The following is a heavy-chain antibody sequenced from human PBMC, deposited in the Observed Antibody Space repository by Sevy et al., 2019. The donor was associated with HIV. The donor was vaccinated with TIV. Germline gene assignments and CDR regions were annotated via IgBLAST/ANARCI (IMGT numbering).Heavy chain of an antibody. CDR3: ARGYSRYGMDV. CDR2: IGTAGDT. V-gene: IGHV3-13*01. J-gene: IGHJ6*02. CDR1: GFTFSSYV. D-gene: IGHD6-13*01. Sequence: GGSLRLSCAASGFTFSSYVMHWVRQATGKGLEWVSAIGTAGDTYYPGSVKGRFTISRENAKNSLYLQMNSLRAGDTAVYYCARGYSRYGMDVWGQGTTVTVSS.